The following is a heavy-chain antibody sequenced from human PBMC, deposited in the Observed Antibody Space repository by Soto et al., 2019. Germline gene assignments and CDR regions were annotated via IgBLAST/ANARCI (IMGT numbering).Heavy chain of an antibody. J-gene: IGHJ5*02. CDR1: GFTFSNAW. D-gene: IGHD3-22*01. CDR2: IKSKTDGGTT. CDR3: TTARYDSSGYYPGRFDP. V-gene: IGHV3-15*01. Sequence: EVQLVESGGGLVKPGGSLRLSCAASGFTFSNAWMSWVRQAPGKGLEWVGRIKSKTDGGTTDYAAPVKGRFTISRDDSKNTLYLQMNSLKTEDTAVYYCTTARYDSSGYYPGRFDPWGQGTLVTVSS.